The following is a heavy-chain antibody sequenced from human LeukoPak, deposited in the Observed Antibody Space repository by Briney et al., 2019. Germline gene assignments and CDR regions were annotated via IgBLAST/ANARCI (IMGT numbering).Heavy chain of an antibody. V-gene: IGHV3-48*04. CDR1: GFTFTSFS. D-gene: IGHD3-3*01. CDR3: ARENRVILEWSDAFDI. CDR2: IRSSGSGT. J-gene: IGHJ3*02. Sequence: GGSLRLSCAASGFTFTSFSMNWVRQAPGKGLEWVSYIRSSGSGTDYTGSVRGRFTISRDNAKNSLYLQMNSLRAEDTAVYYCARENRVILEWSDAFDIWGQGTMVTVSS.